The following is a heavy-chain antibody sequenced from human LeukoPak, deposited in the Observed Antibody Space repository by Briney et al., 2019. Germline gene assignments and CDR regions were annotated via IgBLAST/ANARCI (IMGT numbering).Heavy chain of an antibody. V-gene: IGHV1-69*13. Sequence: GASVKVSCKASGYTFTSYGISWVRQAPGHGLEWMGGIIPIFGTANYAQKFQGRVTITADASMSTAYMELSSLSSDDTAVYYCARARYYDCSGYYGDYWGQGTLGTVSA. CDR2: IIPIFGTA. D-gene: IGHD3-22*01. CDR1: GYTFTSYG. J-gene: IGHJ4*02. CDR3: ARARYYDCSGYYGDY.